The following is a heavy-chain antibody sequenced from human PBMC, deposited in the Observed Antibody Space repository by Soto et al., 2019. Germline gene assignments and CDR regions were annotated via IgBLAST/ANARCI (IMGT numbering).Heavy chain of an antibody. J-gene: IGHJ4*02. CDR3: ARERVLAGDYFDY. CDR2: ISSSSSYI. CDR1: GFTFSSYS. V-gene: IGHV3-21*01. D-gene: IGHD6-19*01. Sequence: AGGSLRLSCAASGFTFSSYSMNWVRQAPGKGLEWVSSISSSSSYIYYADSVKGRFTISRDNAKNSLYLQMNSLRAEDTAVYYCARERVLAGDYFDYWGQGTLVTVSS.